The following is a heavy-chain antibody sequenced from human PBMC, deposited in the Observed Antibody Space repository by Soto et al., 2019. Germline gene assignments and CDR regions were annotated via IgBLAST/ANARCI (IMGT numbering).Heavy chain of an antibody. CDR2: VYNSGST. J-gene: IGHJ4*02. Sequence: SETLSLTCTVSGGSISSNYWTWIRQPPGKGLEWIGYVYNSGSTNYNPSLKSRVTISEDTSKSQFSLKVNSMTAADTAVYYCARYRREAVAGYTLDDWGQVILVTVSS. CDR1: GGSISSNY. V-gene: IGHV4-59*01. CDR3: ARYRREAVAGYTLDD. D-gene: IGHD6-13*01.